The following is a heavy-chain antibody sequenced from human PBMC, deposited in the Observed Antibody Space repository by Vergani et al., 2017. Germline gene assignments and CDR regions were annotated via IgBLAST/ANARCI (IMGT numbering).Heavy chain of an antibody. CDR1: GDSVSSNSAA. V-gene: IGHV6-1*01. J-gene: IGHJ6*02. CDR3: ARDTGPSMVRGGRGMDV. CDR2: TYYRSKWYN. D-gene: IGHD3-10*01. Sequence: QVQLQQSGPGLVKPSQTLSLTCAISGDSVSSNSAAWNWIRQSPSRGLEWLGRTYYRSKWYNDYVVSVKSRITINPDTSKNQYSQQLNSVTPEDTAVYYCARDTGPSMVRGGRGMDVWGQGTTVTVSS.